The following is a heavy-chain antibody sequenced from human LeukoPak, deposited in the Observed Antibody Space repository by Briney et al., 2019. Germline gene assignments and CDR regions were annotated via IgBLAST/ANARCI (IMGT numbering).Heavy chain of an antibody. V-gene: IGHV1-18*01. J-gene: IGHJ4*02. Sequence: ASVKVSCKASGYTFTSNGISWVRQAPGQGLEWMGWISAYNGSTNYAQKLQGRVTMTTDTSTSTAYMELRSLRSDDTAVYYCARERRGYSYGLHDYWGQGTLVTVSS. CDR1: GYTFTSNG. CDR2: ISAYNGST. CDR3: ARERRGYSYGLHDY. D-gene: IGHD5-18*01.